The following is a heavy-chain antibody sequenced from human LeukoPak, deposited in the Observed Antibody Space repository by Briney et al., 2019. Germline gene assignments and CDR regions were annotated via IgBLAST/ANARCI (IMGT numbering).Heavy chain of an antibody. D-gene: IGHD5-18*01. V-gene: IGHV3-20*04. Sequence: GGSLRLSCAASGFTFDDYGMSWVRQGPGKGLEWVSGINWNGGSTGYTDSVKGRFTISRDNAKNSLYLQMNSLRAEDTALYYCARDKREGYSYGFSFDYWGQGTLVTVSS. CDR3: ARDKREGYSYGFSFDY. J-gene: IGHJ4*02. CDR2: INWNGGST. CDR1: GFTFDDYG.